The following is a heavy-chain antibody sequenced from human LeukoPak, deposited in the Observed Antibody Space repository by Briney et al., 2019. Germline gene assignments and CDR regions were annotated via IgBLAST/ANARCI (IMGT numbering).Heavy chain of an antibody. CDR2: IIPIFGTA. CDR1: GGTFHSYV. Sequence: ASVKVSCKASGGTFHSYVINWVRQAPGQGLEWMGQIIPIFGTANYAQKFQGRVTMTRDTSTSTLYMELSSLRSEDTAVYYCARDPGYSNYRYFDLWGRGNLVTVSS. J-gene: IGHJ2*01. D-gene: IGHD4-11*01. CDR3: ARDPGYSNYRYFDL. V-gene: IGHV1-69*05.